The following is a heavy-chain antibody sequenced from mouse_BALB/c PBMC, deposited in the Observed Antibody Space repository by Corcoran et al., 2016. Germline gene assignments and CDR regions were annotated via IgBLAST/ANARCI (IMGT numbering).Heavy chain of an antibody. J-gene: IGHJ4*01. CDR2: INTYTGEP. CDR1: GYTFTNYG. V-gene: IGHV9-1*02. Sequence: QIQLVQSGPELKKPGETVKISCKASGYTFTNYGMNWVKQAPGKGLKGMGWINTYTGEPTYADDFKGRFAFSLETSASTAYLQINNLKNEDMATYFCARELLAMDYWGQGTSVTVSS. CDR3: ARELLAMDY.